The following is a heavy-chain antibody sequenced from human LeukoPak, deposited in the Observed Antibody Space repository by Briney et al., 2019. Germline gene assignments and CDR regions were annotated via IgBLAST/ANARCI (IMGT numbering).Heavy chain of an antibody. V-gene: IGHV4-39*07. J-gene: IGHJ6*03. CDR1: GGSISSSSYY. D-gene: IGHD3-3*01. CDR3: ARVSGGDDFWSVYYYYYMDV. Sequence: PSETLSLTCNVSGGSISSSSYYWGWIRQPPGKGLEWIGRIYYSGSTYYNPSLKSRVNISVDTSKNQFSLKLSSVTAADTAVYYCARVSGGDDFWSVYYYYYMDVWGKGTTVTDCS. CDR2: IYYSGST.